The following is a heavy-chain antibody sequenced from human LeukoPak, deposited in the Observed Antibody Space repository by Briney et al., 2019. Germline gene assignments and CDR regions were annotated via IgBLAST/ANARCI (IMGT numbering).Heavy chain of an antibody. CDR1: GFTFSSYS. Sequence: PGGSLRLSCAASGFTFSSYSMNWVRQAPGKGLEWVSSLSSSSSYIYYADSVKGRFTISRDNAKTSLYLPMSSLSAENTAVYYCARDRDRDMTTVTHSLGYWGQGTLVTVSS. CDR2: LSSSSSYI. J-gene: IGHJ4*02. V-gene: IGHV3-21*01. CDR3: ARDRDRDMTTVTHSLGY. D-gene: IGHD4-11*01.